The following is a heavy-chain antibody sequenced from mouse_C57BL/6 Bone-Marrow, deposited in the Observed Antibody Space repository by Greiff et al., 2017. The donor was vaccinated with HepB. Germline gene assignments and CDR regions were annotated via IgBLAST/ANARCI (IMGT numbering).Heavy chain of an antibody. Sequence: QVQLQQSGPGLVQPSQSLSITCTVSGFSLTSYGVHWVRQSPGQGLEWLGVIWSGGSTDYNAAFMYRLSTTKDNSKSQVFFKMNSLQADDTARYYSAKNQGYDGTEFAYWGQGTLVTVSA. CDR2: IWSGGST. CDR1: GFSLTSYG. V-gene: IGHV2-5*01. CDR3: AKNQGYDGTEFAY. D-gene: IGHD2-2*01. J-gene: IGHJ3*01.